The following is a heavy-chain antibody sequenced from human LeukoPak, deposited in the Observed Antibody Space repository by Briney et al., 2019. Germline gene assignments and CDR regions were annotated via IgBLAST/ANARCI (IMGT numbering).Heavy chain of an antibody. J-gene: IGHJ4*02. CDR3: ARDYEYCTNGVCSSGIRAFDY. CDR2: IYSGGST. V-gene: IGHV3-66*01. D-gene: IGHD2-8*01. CDR1: EFSVGSNY. Sequence: GGSLRLSCAASEFSVGSNYMTWVRQAPGKGLEWVSLIYSGGSTYYADSVKGRFTISRDNSKNTLYLQMGSLRAEDMAVYYCARDYEYCTNGVCSSGIRAFDYWGQGTLVTVSS.